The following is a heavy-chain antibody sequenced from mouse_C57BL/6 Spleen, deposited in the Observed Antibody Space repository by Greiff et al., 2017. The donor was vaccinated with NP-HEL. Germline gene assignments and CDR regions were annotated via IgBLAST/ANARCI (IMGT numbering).Heavy chain of an antibody. CDR3: ARDRPGGNCDY. J-gene: IGHJ2*01. V-gene: IGHV5-4*01. CDR2: ISDGGSYT. CDR1: GFTFSSYA. Sequence: DVMLVESGGGLVKPGGSLKLSCAASGFTFSSYAMSWVRQTPEKRLEWVATISDGGSYTYYPDNVKGRFTISRDNAKNNLYLQMSHLKSEDTAMYYCARDRPGGNCDYWGQGTTLTVSS.